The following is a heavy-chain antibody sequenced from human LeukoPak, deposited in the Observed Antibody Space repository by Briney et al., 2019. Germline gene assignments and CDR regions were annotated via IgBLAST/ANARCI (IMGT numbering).Heavy chain of an antibody. Sequence: PSQTLSLTCTVSGGSISSGGYYWRWIRQPPGKGLEWIGEINHSGSTNYNPSLKSRVTISVDTSKDQFSLKLSSVTAADTAVYYCARGQSKYYWGQGTLVTVSS. CDR3: ARGQSKYY. CDR2: INHSGST. CDR1: GGSISSGGYY. D-gene: IGHD5/OR15-5a*01. J-gene: IGHJ4*02. V-gene: IGHV4-39*07.